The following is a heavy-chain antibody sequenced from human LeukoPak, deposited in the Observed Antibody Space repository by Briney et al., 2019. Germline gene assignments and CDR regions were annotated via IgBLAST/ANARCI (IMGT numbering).Heavy chain of an antibody. CDR2: INPSGGST. V-gene: IGHV1-46*01. CDR3: AREHGYCSSTSCYFDY. J-gene: IGHJ4*02. CDR1: GYTFTSYY. Sequence: GASVKASCKASGYTFTSYYMHWVRQAPGQGLEWMGIINPSGGSTSYAQKFQGRVTMTRDTSTSTVYMELSSLRSEDTAVYYCAREHGYCSSTSCYFDYWGQGTLVTVSS. D-gene: IGHD2-2*01.